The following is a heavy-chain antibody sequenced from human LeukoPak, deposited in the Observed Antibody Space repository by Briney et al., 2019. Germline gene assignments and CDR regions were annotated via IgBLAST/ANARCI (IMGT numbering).Heavy chain of an antibody. CDR2: INHSGST. Sequence: SSETLSLTCAVYGCSFSGYYWSWIRQPPGKGLEWIGEINHSGSTNDNPSLKSRVTISVDTSKNQFSLKLSSVTAADTAVYYCARGRVAAAAPPFDYWGQGTLVTVSS. D-gene: IGHD6-13*01. CDR3: ARGRVAAAAPPFDY. CDR1: GCSFSGYY. J-gene: IGHJ4*02. V-gene: IGHV4-34*01.